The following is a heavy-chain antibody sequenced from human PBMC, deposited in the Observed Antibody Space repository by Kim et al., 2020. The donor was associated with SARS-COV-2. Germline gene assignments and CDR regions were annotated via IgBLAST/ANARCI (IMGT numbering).Heavy chain of an antibody. CDR3: ARVPRIVGATREGDAFDI. CDR1: GYTFTSYA. CDR2: INAGNGNT. V-gene: IGHV1-3*01. J-gene: IGHJ3*02. D-gene: IGHD1-26*01. Sequence: ASVKVSCKASGYTFTSYAMHWVRQAPGQRLEWMGWINAGNGNTKYSQKFQGRVTITRDTSASTAYMELSSLRSEDTAVYYCARVPRIVGATREGDAFDIWGQGTMVTVSS.